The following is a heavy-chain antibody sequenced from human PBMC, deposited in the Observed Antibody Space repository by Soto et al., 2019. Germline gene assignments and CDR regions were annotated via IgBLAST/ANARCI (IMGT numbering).Heavy chain of an antibody. V-gene: IGHV3-21*01. CDR1: GFTFSSYS. Sequence: PGGSLRLSCAASGFTFSSYSMNWVRQAPGKGLEWVSSISSSSSYIYYADSVKGRFTISRDNAKNSLYLQMNSLRAEDTAVYYCARSRSSGYPNWFDPWGQGTLVTVSS. D-gene: IGHD3-22*01. J-gene: IGHJ5*02. CDR2: ISSSSSYI. CDR3: ARSRSSGYPNWFDP.